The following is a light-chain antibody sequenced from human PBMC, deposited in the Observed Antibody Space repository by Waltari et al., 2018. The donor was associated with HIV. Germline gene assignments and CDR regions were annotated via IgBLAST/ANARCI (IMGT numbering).Light chain of an antibody. Sequence: DIHMTQSPSSLSESIGDRVTITCKASQDMRTYLNWYQQKQVKAPKVVIYDVSNLETGVPSRFSGSGSGTHFTFTSSSLQPEDIATYHCQQYENLPITFGQGTRVEI. CDR3: QQYENLPIT. J-gene: IGKJ5*01. CDR1: QDMRTY. CDR2: DVS. V-gene: IGKV1-33*01.